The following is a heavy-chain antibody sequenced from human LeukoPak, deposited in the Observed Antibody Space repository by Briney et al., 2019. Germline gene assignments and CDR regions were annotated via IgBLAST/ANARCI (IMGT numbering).Heavy chain of an antibody. CDR3: ARMGNYGANSYYFDY. CDR2: IYYNGST. CDR1: GGSISSYY. V-gene: IGHV4-59*01. Sequence: PSETLSLTCTVSGGSISSYYWSWIRQPPGKGLEWIGYIYYNGSTNYNPSLKSRVTISVDTSKNQFSLKLSSVTAADTAVYYCARMGNYGANSYYFDYWGQGTLVTVSS. J-gene: IGHJ4*02. D-gene: IGHD4-23*01.